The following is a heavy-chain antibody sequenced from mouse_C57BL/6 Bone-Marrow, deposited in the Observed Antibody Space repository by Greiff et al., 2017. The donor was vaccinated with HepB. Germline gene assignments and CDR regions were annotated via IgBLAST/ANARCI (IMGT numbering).Heavy chain of an antibody. J-gene: IGHJ1*03. V-gene: IGHV1-76*01. Sequence: VQLQQSGAELVRPGASVKLSCKASGYTFTDYYINWVKQRPGQGLEWIARIYPGSGNTYYNEKFKGKATLTAEKSSSTAYMQLSSLTSEDSAVYFCARDYSNYVWYFDVWGTGTTVTVSS. CDR3: ARDYSNYVWYFDV. D-gene: IGHD2-5*01. CDR2: IYPGSGNT. CDR1: GYTFTDYY.